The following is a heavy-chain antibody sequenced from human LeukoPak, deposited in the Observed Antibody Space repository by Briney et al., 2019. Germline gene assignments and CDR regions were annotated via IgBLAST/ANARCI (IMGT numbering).Heavy chain of an antibody. V-gene: IGHV3-64*01. D-gene: IGHD2-2*01. CDR2: ISSNGGST. CDR1: GFTFSSYA. J-gene: IGHJ4*02. Sequence: PGGYLRLSCAASGFTFSSYAMHWVRQAPGKGLEYVSAISSNGGSTYYANSVKGRFTISRDNSKNTLYLQMGSLRAEDMAVYYCARGGQDIVVVPASWGQGTLVTVSS. CDR3: ARGGQDIVVVPAS.